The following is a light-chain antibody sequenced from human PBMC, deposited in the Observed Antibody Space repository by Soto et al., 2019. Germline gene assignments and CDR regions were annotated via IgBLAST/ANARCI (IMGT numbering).Light chain of an antibody. V-gene: IGKV3-11*01. CDR1: QSVSSY. CDR2: DAS. Sequence: ENVLKQSPATLSLSQGERAILSFRASQSVSSYLAWYQQKPGQAPRLLIYDASHRATGIPARFSGSGSGTDFTLTISSLEPEDFAVYYCKQRTKSFTFGPGSKVDIK. J-gene: IGKJ3*01. CDR3: KQRTKSFT.